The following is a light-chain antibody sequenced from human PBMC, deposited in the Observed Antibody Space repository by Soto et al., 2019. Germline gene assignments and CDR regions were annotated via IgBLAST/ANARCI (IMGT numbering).Light chain of an antibody. CDR1: SSDVGGYNY. V-gene: IGLV2-14*01. CDR3: SSYTSSNPLI. J-gene: IGLJ2*01. CDR2: EVT. Sequence: QSVLIQPASVSGSRGQSITISCTGASSDVGGYNYVSWYQQFPGRAPKVMIYEVTNRPSGVSNRFSGSKSGNTASLTISGLPAEDEADYYCSSYTSSNPLIFGGGTQLTVL.